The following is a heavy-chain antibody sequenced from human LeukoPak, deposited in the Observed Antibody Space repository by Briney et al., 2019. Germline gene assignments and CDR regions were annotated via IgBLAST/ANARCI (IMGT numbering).Heavy chain of an antibody. CDR1: GYTLTELS. Sequence: ASVKVSCKVSGYTLTELSMHWVRQAPGKGLEWMGGFDPDDGETIYAQKFQGRVTITADKSTSTAYMELSSLRSEDTAVYYCAREGYLKIYDAFDIWGQGTMVTVSS. V-gene: IGHV1-24*01. CDR2: FDPDDGET. D-gene: IGHD6-13*01. CDR3: AREGYLKIYDAFDI. J-gene: IGHJ3*02.